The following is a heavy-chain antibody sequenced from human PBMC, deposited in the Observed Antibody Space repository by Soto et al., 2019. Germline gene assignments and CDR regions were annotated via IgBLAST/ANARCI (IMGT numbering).Heavy chain of an antibody. CDR3: AGTTSHYWYYMDV. V-gene: IGHV6-1*01. CDR2: TYYRTRWYY. D-gene: IGHD1-7*01. Sequence: SQTLSLTCVISGDSVSSNSAAWNWIRQSPSRGLEWLGRTYYRTRWYYDYAVSVRSRITVNPDTSKNQFSLQLTSVTPEDTAVYYCAGTTSHYWYYMDVWGKGTKVTVS. J-gene: IGHJ6*03. CDR1: GDSVSSNSAA.